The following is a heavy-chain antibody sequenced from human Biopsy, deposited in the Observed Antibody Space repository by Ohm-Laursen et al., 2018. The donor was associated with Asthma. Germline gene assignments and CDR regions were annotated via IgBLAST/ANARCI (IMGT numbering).Heavy chain of an antibody. D-gene: IGHD6-19*01. V-gene: IGHV3-30*03. CDR3: ARESSVAGSSDFDY. CDR1: GFTFSSYG. Sequence: SLRLSCAASGFTFSSYGMHWVRQAPGKGLEWVAVISYDGSNKYYADSVKGRFTISRDNSKNTLYLQMISLRAEDTAVYYCARESSVAGSSDFDYWGQGTLVTVSS. CDR2: ISYDGSNK. J-gene: IGHJ4*02.